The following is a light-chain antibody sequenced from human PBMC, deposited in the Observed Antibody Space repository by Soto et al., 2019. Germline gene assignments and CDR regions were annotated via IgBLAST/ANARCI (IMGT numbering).Light chain of an antibody. V-gene: IGLV3-21*02. CDR2: DDS. Sequence: SYELTQPPSVSVAPGQTARISCGGENIGRKSVHWYQQKPGQAPIVVVYDDSXXXSGIPERFSGSNSGNTATLTISRVEAGDEADYYCQVWDRTTDQFVFASGTKVTV. CDR1: NIGRKS. CDR3: QVWDRTTDQFV. J-gene: IGLJ1*01.